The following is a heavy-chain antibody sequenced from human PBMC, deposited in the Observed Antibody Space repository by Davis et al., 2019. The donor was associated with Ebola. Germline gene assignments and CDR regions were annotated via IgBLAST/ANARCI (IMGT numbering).Heavy chain of an antibody. V-gene: IGHV1-2*02. CDR2: INPNSGGT. D-gene: IGHD1-1*01. CDR1: GYTFTGYY. J-gene: IGHJ5*02. Sequence: ASVKVSCKASGYTFTGYYMHWVQQAPGQGLEWMGWINPNSGGTNYAQKFQGRVTMTRDTSISTAYMELSRLRSDDTAVYYCARSGTTGTTGWFDPWGQGTLVTVSS. CDR3: ARSGTTGTTGWFDP.